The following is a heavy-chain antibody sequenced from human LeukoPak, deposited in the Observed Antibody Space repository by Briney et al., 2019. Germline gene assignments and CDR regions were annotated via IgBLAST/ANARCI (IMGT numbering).Heavy chain of an antibody. CDR2: IRSNANSYAT. J-gene: IGHJ1*01. CDR3: ARASIAAAPLPLQH. CDR1: GFTFSGSA. Sequence: GGSLRLSCAASGFTFSGSAMHWVRQASGKGLEWVGRIRSNANSYATAYAASVKGRFTISRDDSKNTAYLQMNSLRAEDTAVYYCARASIAAAPLPLQHWGQGTLVTVSS. D-gene: IGHD6-13*01. V-gene: IGHV3-73*01.